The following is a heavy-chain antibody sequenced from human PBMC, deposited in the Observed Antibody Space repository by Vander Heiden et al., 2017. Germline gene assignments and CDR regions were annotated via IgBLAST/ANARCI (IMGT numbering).Heavy chain of an antibody. CDR2: ISSSSSYI. Sequence: EVQLAESGGGLVKPGGSLTLSCPASGFPFSSNSMNWVRQAPGKGLEWVSSISSSSSYIYDADAVKGRFTISRDNAKKSLYLKMKRMRAEDTAVYYYARGRERREPFDYWGHGTLVTVSS. J-gene: IGHJ4*01. CDR3: ARGRERREPFDY. D-gene: IGHD1-1*01. CDR1: GFPFSSNS. V-gene: IGHV3-21*01.